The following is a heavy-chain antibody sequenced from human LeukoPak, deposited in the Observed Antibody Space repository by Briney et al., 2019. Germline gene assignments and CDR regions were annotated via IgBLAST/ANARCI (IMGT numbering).Heavy chain of an antibody. J-gene: IGHJ4*02. D-gene: IGHD1-26*01. CDR1: GFTFSGYW. CDR3: ARLAGATRYFDY. CDR2: IKQDGSEK. V-gene: IGHV3-7*01. Sequence: GGSLRLSCAASGFTFSGYWMSWVRQAPGKGLEWVANIKQDGSEKYYVDSVKGRFTISRDNAKNSLYLQMNSLRAEDTAVYYCARLAGATRYFDYWGQGTLVTVSS.